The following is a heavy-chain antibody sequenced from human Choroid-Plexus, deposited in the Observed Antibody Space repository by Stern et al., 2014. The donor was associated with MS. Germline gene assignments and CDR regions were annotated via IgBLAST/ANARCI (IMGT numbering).Heavy chain of an antibody. CDR1: GGSISSRDYY. Sequence: QVQLVQSGPRLVKPSQTLSLTCTVSGGSISSRDYYWSWIRQHPEKGLDWIGYIHYTGSTYYNPSLKSRFTISIDTSKNQFSLKLSSVTAADTAIYYCARSQNGRLLHXXXXXWGQGTLVTVSS. D-gene: IGHD2-15*01. J-gene: IGHJ5*02. CDR3: ARSQNGRLLHXXXXX. CDR2: IHYTGST. V-gene: IGHV4-31*03.